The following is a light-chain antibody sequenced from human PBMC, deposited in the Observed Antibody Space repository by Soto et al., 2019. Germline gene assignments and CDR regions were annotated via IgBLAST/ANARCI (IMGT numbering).Light chain of an antibody. J-gene: IGKJ1*01. CDR1: QSVSSSY. Sequence: ETVFTQNTGTPSLSPGEKATLSCRASQSVSSSYLAWYQQKPGQAPRLLIYGASSRATGIPDRFSGSGSGTDFTLTISRLEPEDFAVYYCQQYGSSPPKWTFGQGTKVDIK. CDR2: GAS. V-gene: IGKV3-20*01. CDR3: QQYGSSPPKWT.